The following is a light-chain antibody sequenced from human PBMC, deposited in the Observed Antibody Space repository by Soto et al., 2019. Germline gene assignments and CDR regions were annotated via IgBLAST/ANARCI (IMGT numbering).Light chain of an antibody. Sequence: QSALTQPPSASGSPGQSVTISCTGTSSDIGDYNYVSWYQQHPGKVPKLMIYEVSKRPSGVPDRFSGSKSGNTASLTVSGLQAEDEADYYCSSYGGSDNLVFGRGTKLTVL. CDR1: SSDIGDYNY. CDR3: SSYGGSDNLV. V-gene: IGLV2-8*01. J-gene: IGLJ2*01. CDR2: EVS.